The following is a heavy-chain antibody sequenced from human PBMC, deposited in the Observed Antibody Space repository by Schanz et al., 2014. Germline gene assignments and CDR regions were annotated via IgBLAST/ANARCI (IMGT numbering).Heavy chain of an antibody. CDR1: GGPFSGYF. Sequence: QVQLQQWGAGLLKPSETLSLTCAVYGGPFSGYFWSWIRQSPGKGLQWIGEIHHSGSIIYNPSLRSGVTISMDTSKNQFFLKMTSVTAADTAVYFCARARRITSFRGIVFGYWGQGSLVTVSS. CDR2: IHHSGSI. D-gene: IGHD3-10*01. V-gene: IGHV4-34*01. CDR3: ARARRITSFRGIVFGY. J-gene: IGHJ4*02.